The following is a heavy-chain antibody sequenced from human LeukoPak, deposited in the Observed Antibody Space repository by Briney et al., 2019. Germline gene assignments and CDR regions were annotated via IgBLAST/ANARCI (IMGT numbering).Heavy chain of an antibody. J-gene: IGHJ4*02. CDR2: INPNTGGT. CDR1: GYTFTGYF. D-gene: IGHD3-22*01. CDR3: ATVNYYYDSSGYHDY. Sequence: ASVKVSCKASGYTFTGYFVHWVRQAPGQGLQWMGWINPNTGGTNYAQKFQGRVTMTRDTSISTAYMELSRLRSDDTAVYYCATVNYYYDSSGYHDYWGQGTLVTVSS. V-gene: IGHV1-2*02.